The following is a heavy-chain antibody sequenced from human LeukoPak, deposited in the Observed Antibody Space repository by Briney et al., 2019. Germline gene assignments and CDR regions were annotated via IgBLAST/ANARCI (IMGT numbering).Heavy chain of an antibody. Sequence: GGSLRLSCAASGFTFSDYYMSWIRQAPGKGLEWVSYISSSGSTLYYADSVKGRITISRDNAENSLYLQMNSLRAEDTAVYYCARRRYNWNAIDYWGQGTLVAVSS. D-gene: IGHD1-20*01. CDR3: ARRRYNWNAIDY. J-gene: IGHJ4*02. CDR1: GFTFSDYY. CDR2: ISSSGSTL. V-gene: IGHV3-11*01.